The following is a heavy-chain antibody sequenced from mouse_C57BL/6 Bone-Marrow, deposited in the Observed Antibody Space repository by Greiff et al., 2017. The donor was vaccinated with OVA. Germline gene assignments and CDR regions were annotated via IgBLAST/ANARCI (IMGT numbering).Heavy chain of an antibody. D-gene: IGHD1-1*01. CDR2: IYPRSGNT. J-gene: IGHJ3*01. CDR1: GYTFTSYG. V-gene: IGHV1-81*01. CDR3: ANIYYYGRFAY. Sequence: QVQLKESGAELARPGASVKLSCKASGYTFTSYGISWVKQRTGQGLEWIGEIYPRSGNTYYNEKFKGKATLTADKSSSTAYMELRSLTSEDSAVYFCANIYYYGRFAYWGQGTLVTVSA.